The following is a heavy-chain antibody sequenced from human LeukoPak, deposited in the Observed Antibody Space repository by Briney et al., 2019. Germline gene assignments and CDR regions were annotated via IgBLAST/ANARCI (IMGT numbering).Heavy chain of an antibody. CDR3: ARESAAAGTHAFDI. J-gene: IGHJ3*02. CDR1: GFTFSSYS. Sequence: GGSLRLSCAASGFTFSSYSMNWVRQAPGKGLEWVSSISSSSSYIYYADSVKGRFTISRDNAKNSLYLQMNSLRAEDTAVYYCARESAAAGTHAFDIWGQGTMVTVSS. CDR2: ISSSSSYI. V-gene: IGHV3-21*01. D-gene: IGHD6-13*01.